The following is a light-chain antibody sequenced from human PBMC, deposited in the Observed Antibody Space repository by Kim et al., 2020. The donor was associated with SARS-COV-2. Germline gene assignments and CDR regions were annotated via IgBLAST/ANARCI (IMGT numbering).Light chain of an antibody. V-gene: IGKV1-16*02. CDR1: QDISNY. Sequence: DIQMTQSPSSLSASVGDRVTITCRASQDISNYLVWFKQKPGEAPKSLIYGASSLQSGVPSKFSGSGSGTDFTLTISNLQPEDSATYYCQHFRSYPLTFGGGTKVDIK. CDR3: QHFRSYPLT. J-gene: IGKJ4*01. CDR2: GAS.